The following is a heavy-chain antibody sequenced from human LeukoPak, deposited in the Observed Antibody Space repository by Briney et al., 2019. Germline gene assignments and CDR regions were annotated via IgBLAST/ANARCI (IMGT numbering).Heavy chain of an antibody. CDR3: ARGYYGDPSQVYYFDY. Sequence: PGGSLRLSCAASGFTFSSYSMNWVRQAPGKGLEWVSSISSSGSYIYHADSVKGRFTISRDNAKNSLYLQMNSLRAEDTAVYYCARGYYGDPSQVYYFDYWGQGTLVTVSS. CDR2: ISSSGSYI. J-gene: IGHJ4*02. CDR1: GFTFSSYS. D-gene: IGHD4-17*01. V-gene: IGHV3-21*01.